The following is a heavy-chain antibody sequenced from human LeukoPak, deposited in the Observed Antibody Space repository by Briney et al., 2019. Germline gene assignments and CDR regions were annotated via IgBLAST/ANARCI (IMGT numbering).Heavy chain of an antibody. CDR1: GGSFSGYY. V-gene: IGHV4-59*01. D-gene: IGHD3-22*01. CDR3: ARDTATYYYDSSGYYRVSVDDAFDI. CDR2: IYYSGST. Sequence: SETLSLTCAVYGGSFSGYYWSWIRQPPGKGLEWIGYIYYSGSTNYNPSLKSRVTISVDTSKNQFSLKLSSVTAADTAVYYCARDTATYYYDSSGYYRVSVDDAFDIWGQGTMVTVSS. J-gene: IGHJ3*02.